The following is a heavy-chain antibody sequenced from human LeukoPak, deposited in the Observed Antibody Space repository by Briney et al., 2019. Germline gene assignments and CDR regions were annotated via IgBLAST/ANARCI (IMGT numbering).Heavy chain of an antibody. D-gene: IGHD1-26*01. Sequence: GESLKISCKGSGYSFTSYWIGWVRQMPGKGLEWMGIIYLSDSDTRYSPSFQGQVTISADKSISTAYLQWSSLKASDTAMYYCAKTVVGTTLQAYYYYMDVWGKGTAVTISS. CDR1: GYSFTSYW. J-gene: IGHJ6*03. CDR2: IYLSDSDT. CDR3: AKTVVGTTLQAYYYYMDV. V-gene: IGHV5-51*01.